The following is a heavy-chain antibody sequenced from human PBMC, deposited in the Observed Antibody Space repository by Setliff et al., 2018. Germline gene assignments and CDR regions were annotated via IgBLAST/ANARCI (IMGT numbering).Heavy chain of an antibody. CDR3: VPQGPGYGNGWWTNWFDP. J-gene: IGHJ5*02. V-gene: IGHV3-7*03. CDR1: GFTISNNW. Sequence: ETLSLSCVASGFTISNNWMSWVRQAPGKGLEWVTNINKDGSERNYVDSVKGRFTISRDNAKNSVYLQMNSLRADDTAVYYCVPQGPGYGNGWWTNWFDPWGQGTLVTVSS. D-gene: IGHD6-19*01. CDR2: INKDGSER.